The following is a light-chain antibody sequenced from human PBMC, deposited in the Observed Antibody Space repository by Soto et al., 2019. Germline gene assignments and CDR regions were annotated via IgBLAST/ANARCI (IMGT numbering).Light chain of an antibody. CDR2: SVS. Sequence: QSVLTQPASVSGSPGQSITSSCSGTSSDIGAYDHVAWFQQFPGKTPKLMIYSVSNRPSGVSHRFSGSKSGNTASLTISGLQPEDEADYYCISYTVSRSYVFGTGTKVTVL. J-gene: IGLJ1*01. CDR1: SSDIGAYDH. CDR3: ISYTVSRSYV. V-gene: IGLV2-14*01.